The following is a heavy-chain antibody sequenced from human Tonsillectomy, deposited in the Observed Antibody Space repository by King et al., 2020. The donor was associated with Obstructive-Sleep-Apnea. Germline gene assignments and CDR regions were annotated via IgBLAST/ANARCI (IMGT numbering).Heavy chain of an antibody. CDR3: ARDQNYYGSGRIFDS. V-gene: IGHV3-11*01. J-gene: IGHJ4*02. D-gene: IGHD3-10*01. Sequence: VQLVESGGGLVKPGGSLRLSCAASGFSFSDYHMSWIRQAPGKGLEWVSFISTSGSTIYYADSVRGRFTISRDNANNSLYLQMNSLRAEDTAVYYCARDQNYYGSGRIFDSWGQGTLVTVSS. CDR1: GFSFSDYH. CDR2: ISTSGSTI.